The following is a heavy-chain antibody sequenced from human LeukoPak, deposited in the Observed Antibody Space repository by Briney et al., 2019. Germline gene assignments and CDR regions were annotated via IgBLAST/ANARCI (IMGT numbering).Heavy chain of an antibody. D-gene: IGHD6-13*01. CDR2: SGTAGET. CDR1: GFTFSSSA. V-gene: IGHV3-23*01. J-gene: IGHJ4*02. Sequence: GGSLRLSCAASGFTFSSSAMNWVRQVPGKGLEWVSASGTAGETYYADSVKGRFTISRDDSKNTLYLQMTSLRAEDTAVYYCAKKTPGTYPFDYWGQGTLVTVSP. CDR3: AKKTPGTYPFDY.